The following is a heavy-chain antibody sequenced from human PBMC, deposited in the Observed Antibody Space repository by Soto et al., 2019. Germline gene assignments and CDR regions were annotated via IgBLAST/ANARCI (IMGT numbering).Heavy chain of an antibody. CDR1: GYTFSSYD. CDR2: LNPNSGDT. V-gene: IGHV1-8*01. J-gene: IGHJ4*02. D-gene: IGHD2-15*01. CDR3: VRDMQLWRLDS. Sequence: ASVKVSCKASGYTFSSYDINWVRQATGQGREWMGWLNPNSGDTGYAQKFQGRVTLTRNTSINTAYIELSSLTSDDTAVYYCVRDMQLWRLDSWGQGTLVTVSS.